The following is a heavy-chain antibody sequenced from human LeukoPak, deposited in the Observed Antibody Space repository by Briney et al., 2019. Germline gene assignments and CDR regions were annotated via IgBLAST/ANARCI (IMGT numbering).Heavy chain of an antibody. CDR1: GGSFSGYY. CDR2: INHSGST. CDR3: ASPFYSSSWYDAFDI. D-gene: IGHD6-13*01. Sequence: KPSETLSLTCAVYGGSFSGYYWSWIRQPPGKGLEWIGEINHSGSTDYNPSLKSRVTISVDTSKNQFSLKLSSVTAADTAVYYCASPFYSSSWYDAFDIWGQGTMVTVSS. J-gene: IGHJ3*02. V-gene: IGHV4-34*01.